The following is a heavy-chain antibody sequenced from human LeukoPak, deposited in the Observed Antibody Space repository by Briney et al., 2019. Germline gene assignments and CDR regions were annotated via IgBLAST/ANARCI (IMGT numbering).Heavy chain of an antibody. CDR2: IWYDGSNK. Sequence: HGGSLRLSCAASGFTFSSYGMHWVRQAPGKGLEWVAVIWYDGSNKYYADSVKGRFTISRDNSKNTLYLQMNSLRAEDTAVYYCARVEVGGATYYGRGIDYWGQGTLVTVSS. J-gene: IGHJ4*02. CDR1: GFTFSSYG. V-gene: IGHV3-33*01. CDR3: ARVEVGGATYYGRGIDY. D-gene: IGHD1-26*01.